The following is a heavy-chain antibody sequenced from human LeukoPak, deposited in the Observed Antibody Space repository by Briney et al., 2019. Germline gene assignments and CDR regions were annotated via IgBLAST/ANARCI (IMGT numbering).Heavy chain of an antibody. D-gene: IGHD6-25*01. Sequence: SETLSLTCAVSGDSITSGGYSWSWIRQTPGKGLEWIAYIHGSGSTYNNPSLKSRLSISIDTSKNQFSLKLNSVTAADTAVYYCARVVAAAGNNWFDPWGQGTLVTVSS. CDR1: GDSITSGGYS. CDR2: IHGSGST. CDR3: ARVVAAAGNNWFDP. J-gene: IGHJ5*02. V-gene: IGHV4-30-4*07.